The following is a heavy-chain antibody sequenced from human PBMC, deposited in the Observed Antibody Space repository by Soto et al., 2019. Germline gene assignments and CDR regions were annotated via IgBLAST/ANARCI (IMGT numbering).Heavy chain of an antibody. J-gene: IGHJ6*02. D-gene: IGHD2-2*01. V-gene: IGHV4-59*01. Sequence: PSETLSLTCTVSGGSISSYYWSWIRQPPGKGLEWIGYIYYSGSTNYNPSLKSRVTISVDTSKNQFSLKLSSVTAADTAVYYCARDLMVVGPAAPGIIGGSYYYYGMDVWGQGTTVTVSS. CDR1: GGSISSYY. CDR2: IYYSGST. CDR3: ARDLMVVGPAAPGIIGGSYYYYGMDV.